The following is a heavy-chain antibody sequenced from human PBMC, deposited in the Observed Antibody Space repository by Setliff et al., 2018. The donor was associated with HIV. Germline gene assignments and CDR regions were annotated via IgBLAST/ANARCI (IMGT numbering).Heavy chain of an antibody. CDR3: ARDNSYYYGSGSHYWYGMDV. V-gene: IGHV4-61*02. D-gene: IGHD3-10*01. CDR1: GDSINSGTYY. J-gene: IGHJ6*01. Sequence: SETLSLTCTVSGDSINSGTYYWSWIRQPAGKGLEWIGRLHLSGDTNYNPSLKSRVTMSIDTSKNQFSLKLSSVTAADTAVYYCARDNSYYYGSGSHYWYGMDVWGQGTTVTSPQ. CDR2: LHLSGDT.